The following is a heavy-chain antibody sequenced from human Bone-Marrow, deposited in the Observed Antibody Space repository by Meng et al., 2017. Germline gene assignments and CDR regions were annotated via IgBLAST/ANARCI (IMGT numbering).Heavy chain of an antibody. CDR3: ATIKGAGYSSAGGGVDY. Sequence: SETLSLTCSVSGYSISSGYFWGWIRQPPGKGLEWITTIYHGGSTFYNPSLKNRVTISLDTSKNQISLKLSSVTAADTAVYYCATIKGAGYSSAGGGVDYWGQGTLVTVSS. D-gene: IGHD6-19*01. V-gene: IGHV4-38-2*02. CDR1: GYSISSGYF. J-gene: IGHJ4*02. CDR2: IYHGGST.